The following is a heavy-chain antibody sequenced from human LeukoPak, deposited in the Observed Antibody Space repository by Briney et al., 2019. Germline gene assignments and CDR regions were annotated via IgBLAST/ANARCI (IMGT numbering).Heavy chain of an antibody. Sequence: ASVKVSCKASGYTFTSYAMHWVRQAPGQRLEWMGWINAGNGNTKYSQKFQDRVTITRHTSASTAYMELSSLRSEDTAVYYCARDDYDILTGYFRGMDVWGKGTTVTVSS. CDR2: INAGNGNT. J-gene: IGHJ6*04. CDR1: GYTFTSYA. V-gene: IGHV1-3*01. CDR3: ARDDYDILTGYFRGMDV. D-gene: IGHD3-9*01.